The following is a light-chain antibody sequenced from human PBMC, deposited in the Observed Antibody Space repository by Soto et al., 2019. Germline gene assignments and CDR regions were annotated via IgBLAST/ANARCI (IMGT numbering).Light chain of an antibody. CDR2: DVN. V-gene: IGLV2-14*03. J-gene: IGLJ1*01. CDR1: SNDVGSYNY. Sequence: QSALTQPASVSGSPGQSITISCTGTSNDVGSYNYVSWYQHHPGKAPKLMIYDVNNRPSGVSNRFSGSKSGNTASLTISGLQAEDEADYYCSSLTGSSPLYVFGSGTKLTVL. CDR3: SSLTGSSPLYV.